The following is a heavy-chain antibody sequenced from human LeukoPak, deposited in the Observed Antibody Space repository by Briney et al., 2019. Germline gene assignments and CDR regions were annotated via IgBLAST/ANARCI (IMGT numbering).Heavy chain of an antibody. J-gene: IGHJ5*02. V-gene: IGHV3-11*01. CDR2: ISSSTSTK. Sequence: TGGSLRLSCEASGFTFSDYHMSWIRQAPGKGLEWLSYISSSTSTKYYSDSVKGRFTISRDNTRNSLYLQMNGLRAEDTAVYYCVRHLDYRGGRPSGPHRAPVDPWGQGTLVTVSS. D-gene: IGHD3-16*02. CDR1: GFTFSDYH. CDR3: VRHLDYRGGRPSGPHRAPVDP.